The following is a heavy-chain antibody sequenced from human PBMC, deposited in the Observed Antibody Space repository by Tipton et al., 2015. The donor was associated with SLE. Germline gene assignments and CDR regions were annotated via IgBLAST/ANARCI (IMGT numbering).Heavy chain of an antibody. CDR2: ISGSGGST. J-gene: IGHJ5*02. CDR1: GFTFSSYE. CDR3: AKDQAEGDFWSGYFNWFDP. Sequence: SLRLSCAASGFTFSSYEMSWVRQAPGKGLEWVSAISGSGGSTYYADSVKGRFTISRDNSKNTLYLQMNSLRAEDTAVYYCAKDQAEGDFWSGYFNWFDPWGQGTLVTVSS. V-gene: IGHV3-23*01. D-gene: IGHD3-3*01.